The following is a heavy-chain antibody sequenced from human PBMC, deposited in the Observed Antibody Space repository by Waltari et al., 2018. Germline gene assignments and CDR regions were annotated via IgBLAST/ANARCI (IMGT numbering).Heavy chain of an antibody. J-gene: IGHJ6*03. CDR3: AGAGEGVAVGPTYYYSMGV. V-gene: IGHV1-69*11. Sequence: QVQLVQSGAEVKKPGSSVKVSCKASGGTFTNYAIFWVGQAPGQGLEWMGQILTTVAPPTYAQRFQGRVTITADEFTNTAYMELRGLRYEDAAVYYCAGAGEGVAVGPTYYYSMGVWGKGTTVTISS. CDR1: GGTFTNYA. CDR2: ILTTVAPP. D-gene: IGHD3-16*01.